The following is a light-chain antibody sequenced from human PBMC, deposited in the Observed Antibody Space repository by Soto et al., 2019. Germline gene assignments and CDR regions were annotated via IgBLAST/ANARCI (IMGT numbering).Light chain of an antibody. CDR2: AAS. J-gene: IGKJ1*01. CDR3: QQTYSIPGT. Sequence: DVQMTQSPSTLSASVGDRVTITCRASQSISGWLAWYQHKPGKAPNLLIYAASSLQSGVPSRFSGSGSGTDFTLTISNLQPEDFATYYCQQTYSIPGTFGQGTKVDI. CDR1: QSISGW. V-gene: IGKV1-39*01.